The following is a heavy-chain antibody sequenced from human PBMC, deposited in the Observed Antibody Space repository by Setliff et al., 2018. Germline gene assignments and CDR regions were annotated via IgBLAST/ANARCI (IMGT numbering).Heavy chain of an antibody. D-gene: IGHD4-17*01. J-gene: IGHJ3*02. Sequence: SETLSLTCTVSGASISTYYWSWIRQPPGKGLEWIGYIYYSGSTNYNPSLKSRVTISVDTSKNQFALKLSSVTAADTAVYYCARDRGHDYGGPDIWGQGTMVTVSS. V-gene: IGHV4-59*01. CDR2: IYYSGST. CDR3: ARDRGHDYGGPDI. CDR1: GASISTYY.